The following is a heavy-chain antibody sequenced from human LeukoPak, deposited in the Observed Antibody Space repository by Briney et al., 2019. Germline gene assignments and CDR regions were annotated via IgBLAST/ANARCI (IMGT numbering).Heavy chain of an antibody. J-gene: IGHJ6*03. CDR1: GYTFTSYG. CDR3: ARHKDVLRYFDWLSGERPDPGNYMDV. D-gene: IGHD3-9*01. CDR2: ISAYNGNT. V-gene: IGHV1-18*01. Sequence: ASVKVSCKASGYTFTSYGISWVRQAPGQGLEWMGWISAYNGNTNYAQRLQGRVTMTTDTSTSTAYMELRSLRSDDTAVYYCARHKDVLRYFDWLSGERPDPGNYMDVWGKGTTVTISS.